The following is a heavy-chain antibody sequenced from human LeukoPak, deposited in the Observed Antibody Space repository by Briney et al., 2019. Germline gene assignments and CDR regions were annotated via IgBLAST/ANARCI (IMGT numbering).Heavy chain of an antibody. D-gene: IGHD6-19*01. Sequence: ASVKVSCKASGYTFTGHYMHWVRQAPGQGLDWMGWINPDSGGTKYAQNFQGRVTMTRDTSISTAYMELSRLRSDDMAVYFCARGLRDYRSGLPNAFDIWGQGTMVTVSS. CDR3: ARGLRDYRSGLPNAFDI. CDR1: GYTFTGHY. J-gene: IGHJ3*02. CDR2: INPDSGGT. V-gene: IGHV1-2*02.